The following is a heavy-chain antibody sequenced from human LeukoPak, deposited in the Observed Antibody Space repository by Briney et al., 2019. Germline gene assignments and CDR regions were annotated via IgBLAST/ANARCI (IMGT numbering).Heavy chain of an antibody. V-gene: IGHV1-69*04. J-gene: IGHJ5*02. D-gene: IGHD2-2*02. Sequence: ASVTVSCTASGGTFSSYAISWVRQAPGQGLEWMGRIIPIFGIANYAQKFQGRVTITADKSTSTAYMELSSLRSEDTAVYYCARARYCSSTSCYSWFDPWGQGTLVTVSS. CDR3: ARARYCSSTSCYSWFDP. CDR2: IIPIFGIA. CDR1: GGTFSSYA.